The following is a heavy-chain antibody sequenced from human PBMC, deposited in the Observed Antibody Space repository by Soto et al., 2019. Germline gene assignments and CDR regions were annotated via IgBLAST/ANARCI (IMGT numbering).Heavy chain of an antibody. J-gene: IGHJ4*02. D-gene: IGHD2-8*01. CDR3: SQPRSPIRVWEY. CDR2: IYWNDDT. CDR1: GFSVSISGVG. V-gene: IGHV2-5*01. Sequence: SGPTLVNPTQTLTLTCTFSGFSVSISGVGEGWIRQPPGKALEWLALIYWNDDTRYSPSLKSRLTITKDTSKNQVVLTMTNMDPVATATYYSSQPRSPIRVWEYWGQGSLGTVSP.